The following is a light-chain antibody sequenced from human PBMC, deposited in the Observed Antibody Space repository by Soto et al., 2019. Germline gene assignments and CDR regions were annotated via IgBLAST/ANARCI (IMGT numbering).Light chain of an antibody. CDR2: KAS. CDR3: QQYNAYPLT. CDR1: QSINSW. V-gene: IGKV1-5*03. Sequence: DIQMTQSPSTLPASVGDRVSITCRASQSINSWLAWYQQKPGQAPKLLIYKASTLESGVPLRFSGSESGTEFTLTISNLQPDDIATYYCQQYNAYPLTFGGGTKVDLK. J-gene: IGKJ4*01.